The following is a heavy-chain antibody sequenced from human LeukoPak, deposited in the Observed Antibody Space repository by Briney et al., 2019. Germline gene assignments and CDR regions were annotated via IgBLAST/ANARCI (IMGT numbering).Heavy chain of an antibody. V-gene: IGHV4-61*03. J-gene: IGHJ4*02. CDR2: IYYSGST. D-gene: IGHD3-16*01. Sequence: PSETLSLTCIVSGDSISGYYSGYYWSWIRQPPGKGLEWIGYIYYSGSTNYNPSLKSRVTIPVDASKNHFSLKVTSVTAADTAVYYCARDRSLGIIDYWGQGTLVTVSS. CDR3: ARDRSLGIIDY. CDR1: GDSISGYYSGYY.